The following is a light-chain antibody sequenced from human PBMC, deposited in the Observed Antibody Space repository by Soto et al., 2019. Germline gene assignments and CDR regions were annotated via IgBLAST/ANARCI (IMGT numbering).Light chain of an antibody. J-gene: IGKJ1*01. V-gene: IGKV3-15*01. Sequence: EIVMTQSPPSLSVSPGERATLSCRASQSVSSILAWYQQKPGQAPRLLIYGASTRATGIPARFSGSGSGTEFTLTISSLQSEDFAVYYCQQYNNWPWTFGQGTKVDIK. CDR3: QQYNNWPWT. CDR2: GAS. CDR1: QSVSSI.